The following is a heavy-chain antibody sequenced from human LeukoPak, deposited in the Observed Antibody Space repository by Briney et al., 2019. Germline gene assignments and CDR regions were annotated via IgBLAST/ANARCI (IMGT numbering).Heavy chain of an antibody. CDR3: ARDLEGHICYFDY. J-gene: IGHJ4*02. Sequence: GGSLRLSCAASGFTFSSHWMSWVRQAPGKGLEWVANIKQDGSEKYYVDSVKGRFTISRDNAKNSLYLQMNSLRAEDTAVYYCARDLEGHICYFDYWGQGTLVTVSS. V-gene: IGHV3-7*01. D-gene: IGHD2-21*01. CDR1: GFTFSSHW. CDR2: IKQDGSEK.